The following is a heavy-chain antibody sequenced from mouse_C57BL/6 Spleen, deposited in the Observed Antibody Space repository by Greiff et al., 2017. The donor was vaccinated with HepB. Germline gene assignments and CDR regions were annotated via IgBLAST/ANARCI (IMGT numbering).Heavy chain of an antibody. Sequence: EVQLQQSGAELVRPGASVKLSCTASGFNIKDDYMHWVKQRPEQGLEWIGWIDPENGDTEYASKFQGKATITADTSSNTAYLQLSSLTSEDTAVYYCTTTLIYDGYYWGQGTTLTVSS. D-gene: IGHD2-3*01. J-gene: IGHJ2*01. CDR3: TTTLIYDGYY. CDR1: GFNIKDDY. V-gene: IGHV14-4*01. CDR2: IDPENGDT.